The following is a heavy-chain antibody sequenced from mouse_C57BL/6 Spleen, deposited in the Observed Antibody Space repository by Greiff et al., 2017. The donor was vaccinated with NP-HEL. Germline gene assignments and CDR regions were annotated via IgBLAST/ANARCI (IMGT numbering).Heavy chain of an antibody. J-gene: IGHJ3*01. Sequence: QVQLQQPGTELVKPGASVKLSCKASVYTFPRYWMHWVKQRPGQGLAWIGNLNPSNGGPNYNDKFKSTATLPVDTSSSTAYMQLSSLTSEDSAVYYCARGGLRRGFAYWGQGTLVTVSA. V-gene: IGHV1-53*01. CDR3: ARGGLRRGFAY. CDR2: LNPSNGGP. D-gene: IGHD2-4*01. CDR1: VYTFPRYW.